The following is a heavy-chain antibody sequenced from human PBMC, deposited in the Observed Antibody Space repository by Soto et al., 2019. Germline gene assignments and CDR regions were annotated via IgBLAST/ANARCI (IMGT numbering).Heavy chain of an antibody. CDR1: GGSILGGGYA. V-gene: IGHV4-30-2*01. CDR2: IYQSGNV. J-gene: IGHJ3*01. Sequence: SETLSLTCAVSGGSILGGGYAWSWIRQPPGKGLEWLGHIYQSGNVYSIPSLKSRLTISLDRSKNHFSLSLTSVTAADTAVYYCATRALLSGGAFDFWGQGTMVTVSS. CDR3: ATRALLSGGAFDF. D-gene: IGHD3-16*01.